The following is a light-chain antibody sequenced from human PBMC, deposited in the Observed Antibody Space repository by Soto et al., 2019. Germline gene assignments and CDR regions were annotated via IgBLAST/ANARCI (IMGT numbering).Light chain of an antibody. CDR1: SSDVGGYNY. CDR2: DVS. J-gene: IGLJ1*01. Sequence: QSVLTQPASVSGVPGQSITISCNGTSSDVGGYNYVSWYQHHPGKAPKLLIYDVSNRPSGISNRFSGSKSDNTASLTISGLQPEDEADYYCSSYTTSNTRQIVFGTGTKVTVL. CDR3: SSYTTSNTRQIV. V-gene: IGLV2-14*03.